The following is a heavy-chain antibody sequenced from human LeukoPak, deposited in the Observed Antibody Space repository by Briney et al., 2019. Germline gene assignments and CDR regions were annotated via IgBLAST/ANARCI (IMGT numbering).Heavy chain of an antibody. CDR3: ARDAVSTVTAGGIDY. CDR1: GYTFTSYG. D-gene: IGHD2-21*02. Sequence: ASVKVSCKASGYTFTSYGISWVRQAPGQGLEWMAWISAYSGNTEYAENIQGRVTMTTDTSMSTAYMELRSLRSDDTAVYYCARDAVSTVTAGGIDYWGQGTLVTVSS. CDR2: ISAYSGNT. V-gene: IGHV1-18*01. J-gene: IGHJ4*02.